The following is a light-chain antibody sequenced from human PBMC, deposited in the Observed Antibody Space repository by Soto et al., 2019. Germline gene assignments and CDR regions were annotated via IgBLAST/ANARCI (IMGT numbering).Light chain of an antibody. CDR1: QGIKNY. J-gene: IGKJ4*01. Sequence: DIQVTQYPSSLSASVGGRVTITCRASQGIKNYLAWYQQKPGEIPKLLIYAASTLESGIPPRFSGSGSGTDFTLTINNLQPEDVATYYCQRYYNAPFTFGGGTKVDIK. CDR3: QRYYNAPFT. V-gene: IGKV1-27*01. CDR2: AAS.